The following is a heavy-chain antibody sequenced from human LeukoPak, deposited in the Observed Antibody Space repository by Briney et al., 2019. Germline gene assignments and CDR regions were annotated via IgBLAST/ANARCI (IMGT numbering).Heavy chain of an antibody. CDR3: ARADIVVVPAADFDY. J-gene: IGHJ4*02. V-gene: IGHV1-2*04. CDR1: GYTFTGYY. Sequence: ASVKVSCKASGYTFTGYYMHWVRQAPGQGLEWMGWINPNSGGTNYAQKFQGWVTMTRDTSISTAYMELSRLRSDDTAVYYCARADIVVVPAADFDYWGQGTLVTVSS. D-gene: IGHD2-2*01. CDR2: INPNSGGT.